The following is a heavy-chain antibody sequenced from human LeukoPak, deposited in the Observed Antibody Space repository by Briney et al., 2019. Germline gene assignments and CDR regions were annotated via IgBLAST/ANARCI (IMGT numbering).Heavy chain of an antibody. Sequence: PGGSLRLSCAASGFTFSSYSMNWVRQAPGKGLEWVSSISSSSSYIYYADSVKGRFTISRDNAKNSLYLQMNSLRAEDTAVYYCARGLKRWLQLRVWFDPWGQGTLVTVSS. CDR2: ISSSSSYI. CDR1: GFTFSSYS. CDR3: ARGLKRWLQLRVWFDP. J-gene: IGHJ5*02. D-gene: IGHD5-24*01. V-gene: IGHV3-21*01.